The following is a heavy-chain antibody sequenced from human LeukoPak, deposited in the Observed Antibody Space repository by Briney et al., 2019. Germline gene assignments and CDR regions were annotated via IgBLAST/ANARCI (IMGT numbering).Heavy chain of an antibody. V-gene: IGHV3-11*01. J-gene: IGHJ4*02. CDR2: INSNGTTK. Sequence: PAGSLRLSCAASGFTFSEYYMGWIRQAPGKGLDLVSFINSNGTTKFYADSVKGRFNISRDNAKDSLDPQINSLRPEDSAIYYCATILRGHYPGCFDSWGQGTLVTVSS. CDR3: ATILRGHYPGCFDS. CDR1: GFTFSEYY. D-gene: IGHD5/OR15-5a*01.